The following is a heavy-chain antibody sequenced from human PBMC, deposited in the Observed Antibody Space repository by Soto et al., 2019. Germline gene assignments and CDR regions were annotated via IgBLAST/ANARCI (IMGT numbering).Heavy chain of an antibody. D-gene: IGHD3-10*01. CDR2: INSDTGYT. J-gene: IGHJ5*02. Sequence: QVQLVQSGAEVTKPGASVQVSCKASGFTLSHHSIHWVRQAPGQRLEWMGWINSDTGYTKYSQKFQARLTITWDSSAKTAYMELSSLQSEDTAVYYCVRGKEAGVWFDPWGQGTLVTVSS. CDR3: VRGKEAGVWFDP. CDR1: GFTLSHHS. V-gene: IGHV1-3*04.